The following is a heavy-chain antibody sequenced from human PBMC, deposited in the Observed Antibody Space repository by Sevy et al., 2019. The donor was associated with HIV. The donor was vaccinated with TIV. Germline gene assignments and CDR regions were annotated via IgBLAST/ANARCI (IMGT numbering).Heavy chain of an antibody. CDR3: ASAPAEYYDFWSGYYEYYYYGMDV. CDR1: GFTFSSYA. CDR2: ISYDGSNK. Sequence: WGSLRLSCAASGFTFSSYAMHWVRQAPGKGLEWVAVISYDGSNKYYADSVKGRFTISRDNSKNTLYLQMNSLRAEDTAVYYCASAPAEYYDFWSGYYEYYYYGMDVWGQGTTVTVSS. D-gene: IGHD3-3*01. V-gene: IGHV3-30-3*01. J-gene: IGHJ6*02.